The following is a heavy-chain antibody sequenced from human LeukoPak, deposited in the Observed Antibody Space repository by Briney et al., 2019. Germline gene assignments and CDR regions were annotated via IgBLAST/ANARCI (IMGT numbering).Heavy chain of an antibody. J-gene: IGHJ4*02. CDR1: GDSVSNNSAA. D-gene: IGHD6-19*01. V-gene: IGHV6-1*01. CDR2: TYYRSKWYN. Sequence: QTLSLTCAISGDSVSNNSAAWNWIRQSPSRGLEWLGRTYYRSKWYNDYAVSVKSRITINPDTSKNQFSLQVNSVTPEDTAVYYCARAPTPIIAVAGSFDYWGQGTLVTVSS. CDR3: ARAPTPIIAVAGSFDY.